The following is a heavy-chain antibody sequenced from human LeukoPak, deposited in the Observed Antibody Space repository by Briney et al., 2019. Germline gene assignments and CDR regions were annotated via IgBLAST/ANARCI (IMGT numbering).Heavy chain of an antibody. CDR2: INSDGSST. V-gene: IGHV3-74*01. Sequence: GGSLRLSCAASGFTFSSSEMNWVRQAPGKGLVWVSRINSDGSSTIYADSVKGRFTISRDNGKNTLYLQMNSLRAEDTAVYYCVRSFDYWGQGTLVTVSS. CDR3: VRSFDY. CDR1: GFTFSSSE. J-gene: IGHJ4*02.